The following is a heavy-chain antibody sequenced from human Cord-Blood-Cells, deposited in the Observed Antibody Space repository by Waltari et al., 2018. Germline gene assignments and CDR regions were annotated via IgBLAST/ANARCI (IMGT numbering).Heavy chain of an antibody. CDR2: NNPNSGGT. CDR3: ARGRSKLGSPFDY. J-gene: IGHJ4*02. Sequence: QVPLVQSGAEVKKPGASVKVSCKASGYTFTGYYMHWVRQAPGQGLEWMGRNNPNSGGTNYAQKFQGRVTMTRDTSISTAYMELSRLRSDDTAVYYCARGRSKLGSPFDYWGQGTLVTVSS. D-gene: IGHD6-13*01. V-gene: IGHV1-2*06. CDR1: GYTFTGYY.